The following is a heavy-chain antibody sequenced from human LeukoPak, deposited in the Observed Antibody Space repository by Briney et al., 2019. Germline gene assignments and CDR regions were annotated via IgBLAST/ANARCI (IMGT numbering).Heavy chain of an antibody. D-gene: IGHD3-22*01. J-gene: IGHJ5*02. CDR1: GFTFSSYN. CDR3: AHSNSAYYPNWFDP. Sequence: GGSLRLSCAASGFTFSSYNINWVRQAPGKGLEWVSGISASGGSTYYADSVRGRFTISRDNSKNTLYLQMNSLRAEDTAVYYCAHSNSAYYPNWFDPWGQGTLVTVSS. CDR2: ISASGGST. V-gene: IGHV3-23*01.